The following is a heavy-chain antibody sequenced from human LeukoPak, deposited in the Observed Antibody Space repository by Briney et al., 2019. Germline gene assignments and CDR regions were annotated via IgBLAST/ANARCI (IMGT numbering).Heavy chain of an antibody. V-gene: IGHV3-21*01. D-gene: IGHD6-13*01. Sequence: GGSLRLSCAASGVTFSSYSMNWVRHAPGKGVEWVSSICSSSSDINYADSVKGRFTISRDNAKNSLYLQMNSLRAEDTAVYYCARDWAAAGTPYYYYGMDVWGKGTTVTVSS. CDR1: GVTFSSYS. CDR2: ICSSSSDI. CDR3: ARDWAAAGTPYYYYGMDV. J-gene: IGHJ6*04.